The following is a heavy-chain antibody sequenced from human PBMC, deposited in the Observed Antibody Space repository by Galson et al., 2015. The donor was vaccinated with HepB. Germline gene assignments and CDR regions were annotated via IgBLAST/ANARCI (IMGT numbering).Heavy chain of an antibody. CDR3: ARGRFYDSSGYYPLYYYYMDV. Sequence: CAISGDSVSSNSAAWNWIRQSPSRGLEWLGRTYYRSKWYNDYAVSVKSRITINPDTSKNQFSLQLNSVTPEDTAVYYCARGRFYDSSGYYPLYYYYMDVWGKGTTVTVSS. D-gene: IGHD3-22*01. V-gene: IGHV6-1*01. CDR2: TYYRSKWYN. CDR1: GDSVSSNSAA. J-gene: IGHJ6*03.